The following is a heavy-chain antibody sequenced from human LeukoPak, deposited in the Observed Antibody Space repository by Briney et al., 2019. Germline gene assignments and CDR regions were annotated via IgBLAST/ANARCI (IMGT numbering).Heavy chain of an antibody. CDR2: IIPIFGTA. D-gene: IGHD6-6*01. CDR3: ARGSSSSGNVDYYYYYMDV. V-gene: IGHV1-69*06. J-gene: IGHJ6*03. CDR1: GGTFSSYA. Sequence: SVKVSCKASGGTFSSYAISWVRQAPGQGLEWMGGIIPIFGTANYAQKFQGRVTITADKSTSTAYMELSSLRSEDTAVYYCARGSSSSGNVDYYYYYMDVWGKGTTVTVSS.